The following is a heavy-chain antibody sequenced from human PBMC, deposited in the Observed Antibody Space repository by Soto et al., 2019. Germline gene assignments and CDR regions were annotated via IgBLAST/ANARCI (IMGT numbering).Heavy chain of an antibody. V-gene: IGHV3-48*02. CDR2: ISSGSVTI. D-gene: IGHD6-13*01. Sequence: GGSLRLSCAASGFTFSSHSMNWVRQAPGKGLEWVSYISSGSVTIYYADSVKGRFTVSRDNAKNSLYLQMNSLRDEDTAVYYCARHLESSSWSAGYWGQGTLVTVSS. CDR1: GFTFSSHS. J-gene: IGHJ4*02. CDR3: ARHLESSSWSAGY.